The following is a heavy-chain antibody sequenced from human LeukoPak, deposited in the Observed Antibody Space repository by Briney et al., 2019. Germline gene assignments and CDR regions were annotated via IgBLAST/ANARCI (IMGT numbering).Heavy chain of an antibody. V-gene: IGHV4-31*03. CDR1: GGSISSGGYY. D-gene: IGHD6-19*01. CDR2: IYYSGST. Sequence: NPSETLSLTCTVSGGSISSGGYYWSWIRQHLGKGLEWIGYIYYSGSTYYNPSLKSRVTISVDTSKNQFSLKLSSVTAADTAVYYCARADGGWYYFDYWGQGTLVTVSS. J-gene: IGHJ4*02. CDR3: ARADGGWYYFDY.